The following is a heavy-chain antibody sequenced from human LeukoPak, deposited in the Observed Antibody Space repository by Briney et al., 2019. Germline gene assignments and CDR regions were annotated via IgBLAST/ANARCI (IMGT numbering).Heavy chain of an antibody. J-gene: IGHJ6*02. Sequence: PSETLSLTCAVSGGSISSSNWWSWVRQPPGKGLEWIGEIYHSGSTSYNPSLKSRVTISVDKSKNQFSLKLSSVTAADTAVYYCARARVTIFGVVAEYYYYYGMDVWGQGTTVTVSS. CDR3: ARARVTIFGVVAEYYYYYGMDV. CDR2: IYHSGST. D-gene: IGHD3-3*01. CDR1: GGSISSSNW. V-gene: IGHV4-4*02.